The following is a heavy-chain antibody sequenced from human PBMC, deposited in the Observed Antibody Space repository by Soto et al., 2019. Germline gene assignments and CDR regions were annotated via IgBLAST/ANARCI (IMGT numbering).Heavy chain of an antibody. V-gene: IGHV1-69*12. D-gene: IGHD6-25*01. J-gene: IGHJ6*02. CDR1: GGTFSSYA. CDR3: ARQGAALRDYYYGMDV. CDR2: IIPIFGTA. Sequence: QVQLVQSGAEVKKPGSSVKVSCKASGGTFSSYAISWVRQAPGQGLEWMGGIIPIFGTANYAQKFQGRVTITADESTSTASMELSSLRSEDTAGYYCARQGAALRDYYYGMDVWGQGTTVTVSS.